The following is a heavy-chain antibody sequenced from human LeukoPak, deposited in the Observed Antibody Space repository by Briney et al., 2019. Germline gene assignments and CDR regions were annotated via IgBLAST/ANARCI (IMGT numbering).Heavy chain of an antibody. CDR1: GFTFSDYD. CDR3: ARVAKERVGGVYYFDY. CDR2: IGTAGDT. Sequence: PGGSLRLSCAASGFTFSDYDMHWVRHATGRGLEWVSAIGTAGDTYYPVSLNGRFTLPSENPKNSFYLQMNSLTAGDTAVYYCARVAKERVGGVYYFDYWGQGTLVTVSS. V-gene: IGHV3-13*01. J-gene: IGHJ4*02. D-gene: IGHD1-1*01.